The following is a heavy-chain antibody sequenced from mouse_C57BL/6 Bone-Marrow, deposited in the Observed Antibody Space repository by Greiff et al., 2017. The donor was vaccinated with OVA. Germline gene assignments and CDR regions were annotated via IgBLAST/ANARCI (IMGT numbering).Heavy chain of an antibody. CDR2: IYPGGGYT. CDR1: GYTFTNYW. V-gene: IGHV1-63*01. J-gene: IGHJ2*01. Sequence: VQLQQSGAELVRPGTSVKMSCKASGYTFTNYWIGWAKQRPGHGLEWIGDIYPGGGYTNYNEKFKGKATLTADKSSSTAYMQFSSLTSEDSAIYYGARAGGLRGGYYDYWGQGTTLTVSS. CDR3: ARAGGLRGGYYDY. D-gene: IGHD2-4*01.